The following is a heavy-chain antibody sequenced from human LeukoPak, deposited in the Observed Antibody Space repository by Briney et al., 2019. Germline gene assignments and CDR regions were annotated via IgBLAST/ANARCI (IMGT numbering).Heavy chain of an antibody. J-gene: IGHJ4*02. D-gene: IGHD4-17*01. CDR2: VIPIFGTA. CDR3: ARLEITTVTTSDY. CDR1: GCTFSSYA. Sequence: SVKASCKXSGCTFSSYAISWVRQSPGQGLEWVGGVIPIFGTAKYGQKFQGRVTITADESTSTAYMELSSLRSEDTAVYYYARLEITTVTTSDYWGQGTLVTVSS. V-gene: IGHV1-69*13.